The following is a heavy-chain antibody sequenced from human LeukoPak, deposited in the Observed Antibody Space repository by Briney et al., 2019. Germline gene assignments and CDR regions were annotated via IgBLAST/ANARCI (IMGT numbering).Heavy chain of an antibody. J-gene: IGHJ4*02. D-gene: IGHD2-2*01. Sequence: GASVKVSCKASGYTFTSYDINWVRQATGQGLEWMGWMNPNSGNTGYAQKFQGRVTITRNASISTAYMELSSLRSEDTAVYYCARGPSIGYCSSTSCYGFDYWGQGTLVTVSS. CDR1: GYTFTSYD. CDR3: ARGPSIGYCSSTSCYGFDY. CDR2: MNPNSGNT. V-gene: IGHV1-8*03.